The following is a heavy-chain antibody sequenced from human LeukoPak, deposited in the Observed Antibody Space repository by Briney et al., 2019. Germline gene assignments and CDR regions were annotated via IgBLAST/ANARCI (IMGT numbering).Heavy chain of an antibody. CDR3: AKYCYGSGTSFDP. CDR1: GFTFSSYW. V-gene: IGHV3-7*01. D-gene: IGHD3-10*01. J-gene: IGHJ5*02. Sequence: GGSLRLSCAASGFTFSSYWMSWVRQAPGKGLEWVANIKQDGSEKYYVDSVKGRFTISRDNAKNSLYLQMNSLRAEDTAVYYCAKYCYGSGTSFDPWGQGTLVTVSS. CDR2: IKQDGSEK.